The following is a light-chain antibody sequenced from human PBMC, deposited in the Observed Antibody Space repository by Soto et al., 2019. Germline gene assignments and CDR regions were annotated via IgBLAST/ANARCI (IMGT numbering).Light chain of an antibody. Sequence: ESVLTQSPGTLSLSPGERATLSCRASQSVSSSYLDWYQQKPGQAPRLLTYGASRRATGIPDRFSGSGSGTDGTLTMSRREPEDGALYYCQHYASSPVYTFGQGTKLEIK. CDR1: QSVSSSY. CDR2: GAS. V-gene: IGKV3-20*01. CDR3: QHYASSPVYT. J-gene: IGKJ2*01.